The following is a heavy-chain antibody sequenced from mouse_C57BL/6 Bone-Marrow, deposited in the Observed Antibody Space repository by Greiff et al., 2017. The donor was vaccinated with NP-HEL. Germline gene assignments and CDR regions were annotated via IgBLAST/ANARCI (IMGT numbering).Heavy chain of an antibody. Sequence: VQLQQSGPELVKPGASVKISCKASGYTFTDYYMNWVKQSHGKSLEWIGDINPNNGGTSYNQQFKGKATLTVDKSSSTAYMELRSLTSEDSAVYYCARGEYYYGSSDWYFDVWGTGTTVTVSS. CDR3: ARGEYYYGSSDWYFDV. CDR2: INPNNGGT. V-gene: IGHV1-26*01. J-gene: IGHJ1*03. CDR1: GYTFTDYY. D-gene: IGHD1-1*01.